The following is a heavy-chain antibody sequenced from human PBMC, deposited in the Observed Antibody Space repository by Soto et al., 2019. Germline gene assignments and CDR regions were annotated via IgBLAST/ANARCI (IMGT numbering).Heavy chain of an antibody. D-gene: IGHD3-16*02. J-gene: IGHJ4*02. V-gene: IGHV4-31*03. CDR1: GGSISSGGYY. CDR2: IYYSGST. Sequence: QVQLQESGPGLVKPSQTLSLTCTVSGGSISSGGYYWSWIRQHPGQGLEWIGYIYYSGSTYCNPSLQGRVTISVDTSKNQFSLKLSPVTAADTAVYYCAGARDYVWGSYRPDYWGQGTLVTVSS. CDR3: AGARDYVWGSYRPDY.